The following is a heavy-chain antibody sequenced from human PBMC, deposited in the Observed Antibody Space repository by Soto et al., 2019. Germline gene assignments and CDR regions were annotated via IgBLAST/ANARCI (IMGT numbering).Heavy chain of an antibody. J-gene: IGHJ6*02. CDR1: GGSISSGGYY. V-gene: IGHV4-31*03. Sequence: QVQLQESGPGLVEPSQTLSLTCTVSGGSISSGGYYWSWIRQHPGKGLEWIGYISYRGSTYYNPSLKTRVTILVDASENHFSLKLTSVTAADTAVYYCARRKQNYYGMDIWGQGTTVTVSS. CDR2: ISYRGST. CDR3: ARRKQNYYGMDI.